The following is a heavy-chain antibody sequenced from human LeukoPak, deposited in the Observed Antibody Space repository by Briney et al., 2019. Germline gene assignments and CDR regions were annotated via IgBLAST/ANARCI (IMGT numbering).Heavy chain of an antibody. CDR3: ASYPRYSSSPPFDY. J-gene: IGHJ4*02. CDR1: GYTFTGYY. Sequence: ASVKVSCKASGYTFTGYYMHWVRQAPGQGLEWMGWINPNTGGTNYAQKFQGRVIMTRDTTISTAYMELSRLTSDDTAVYYCASYPRYSSSPPFDYWGQGTLVTVSS. V-gene: IGHV1-2*02. D-gene: IGHD6-19*01. CDR2: INPNTGGT.